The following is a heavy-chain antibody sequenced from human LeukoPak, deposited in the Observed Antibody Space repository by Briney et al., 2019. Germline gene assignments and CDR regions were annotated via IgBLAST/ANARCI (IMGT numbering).Heavy chain of an antibody. D-gene: IGHD6-13*01. CDR1: GFTFSSYS. V-gene: IGHV3-48*01. J-gene: IGHJ4*02. CDR3: ARDRGIAAAGTDFDY. Sequence: PGGSLRLSCAASGFTFSSYSTNWVRQAPGKGLEWVSYISSSSSTIYYADSVKGRFTISRDNAKNSLYLQMNSLRAEDTAVYYCARDRGIAAAGTDFDYWGQGTLVTVSS. CDR2: ISSSSSTI.